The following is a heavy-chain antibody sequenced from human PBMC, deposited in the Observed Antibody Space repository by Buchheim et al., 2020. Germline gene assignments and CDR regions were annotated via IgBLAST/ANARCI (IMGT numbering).Heavy chain of an antibody. V-gene: IGHV3-23*01. D-gene: IGHD6-19*01. CDR1: GFTFSSYA. CDR3: AKRAVGSSGWSTFDS. CDR2: IGGSGGTT. Sequence: EVQLLESGGGLVQPGGSLRLSCAASGFTFSSYAMSWVRQAPGKGLEWVSVIGGSGGTTYYADSAKGRFTISRDNSKNTVYLQMNSLRAEDTAVYYCAKRAVGSSGWSTFDSWGQGTL. J-gene: IGHJ4*02.